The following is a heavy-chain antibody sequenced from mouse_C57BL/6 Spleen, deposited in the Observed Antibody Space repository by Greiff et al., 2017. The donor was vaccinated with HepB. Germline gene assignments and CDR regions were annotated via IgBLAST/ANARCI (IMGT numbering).Heavy chain of an antibody. J-gene: IGHJ3*01. V-gene: IGHV1-82*01. D-gene: IGHD2-4*01. CDR2: IYPGDGDT. Sequence: QVQLQQSGPELVKPGASVKISCKASGYAFSSSWMNWVQQRPGKGLEWIGRIYPGDGDTNYNGKFKGKATLTADKSSSTAYMQLSSLTSEDAAVYFCARAKDYYDYDEGFAYWGQGTLVTVSA. CDR1: GYAFSSSW. CDR3: ARAKDYYDYDEGFAY.